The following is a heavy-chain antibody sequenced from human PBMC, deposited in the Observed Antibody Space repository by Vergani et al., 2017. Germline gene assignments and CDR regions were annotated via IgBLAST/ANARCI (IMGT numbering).Heavy chain of an antibody. V-gene: IGHV4-39*01. Sequence: QVQLQESGPGLVKPSETLSLTCTVSGDSVISTDYHWGWIRQPPGKGLEWIGSMDYSGSTSYNPSLESRISISFETPKNQFSLRLTSVTAADTAVYYCASKRGGCRAAYCHSYDFWGPGTLVGVSS. CDR3: ASKRGGCRAAYCHSYDF. J-gene: IGHJ4*02. CDR1: GDSVISTDYH. D-gene: IGHD3-16*02. CDR2: MDYSGST.